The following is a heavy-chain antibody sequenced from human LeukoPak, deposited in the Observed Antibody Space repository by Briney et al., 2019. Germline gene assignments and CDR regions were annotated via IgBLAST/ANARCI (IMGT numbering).Heavy chain of an antibody. J-gene: IGHJ4*02. CDR2: ISSSSSYT. CDR3: VRLLWFGELALNYFDY. CDR1: GFTFSDYY. Sequence: PGGSLRLSCAASGFTFSDYYMSWIRQAPGKGLEWVSYISSSSSYTNYADSVKGRFTISRDNAKNSLYLQMNSLRAEDTAVYYCVRLLWFGELALNYFDYWGQGTLVTVSS. D-gene: IGHD3-10*01. V-gene: IGHV3-11*03.